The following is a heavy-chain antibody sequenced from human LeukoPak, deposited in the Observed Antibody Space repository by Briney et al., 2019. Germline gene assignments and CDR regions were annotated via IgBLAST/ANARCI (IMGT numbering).Heavy chain of an antibody. D-gene: IGHD2-21*02. CDR2: ISWNSGSI. J-gene: IGHJ3*02. CDR3: ARYRNCGSGCYDAFDI. V-gene: IGHV3-9*01. Sequence: PGGSLRLSCAASGFTFDDYAMHWVRQAPGKGLEWVSGISWNSGSIGYADSVKGRFTISRDNAKNSLYLQMNGLRAEDTAVYYCARYRNCGSGCYDAFDIWGQGTMVTVSS. CDR1: GFTFDDYA.